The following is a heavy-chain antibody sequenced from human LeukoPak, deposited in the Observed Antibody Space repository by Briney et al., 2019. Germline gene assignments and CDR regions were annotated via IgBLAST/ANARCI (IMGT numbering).Heavy chain of an antibody. CDR1: GFTFSAYW. D-gene: IGHD7-27*01. Sequence: GSLRLSCAASGFTFSAYWMHWVRQTPEKGLGWVSRINSDGSGTSYADSVKGRFTISRDNAKNTLYLQMNSLRAEDTAVYYCTRDKSGDLDYWGQGTQVTVSS. V-gene: IGHV3-74*01. J-gene: IGHJ4*02. CDR2: INSDGSGT. CDR3: TRDKSGDLDY.